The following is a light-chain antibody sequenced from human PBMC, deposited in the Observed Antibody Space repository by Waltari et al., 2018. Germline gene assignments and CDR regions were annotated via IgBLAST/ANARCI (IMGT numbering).Light chain of an antibody. CDR1: SIGVGSYNY. J-gene: IGLJ3*02. V-gene: IGLV2-11*01. Sequence: QSALTQPRSVSGSPGQSVTISCTGPSIGVGSYNYFSWYQQHPGKAPKLIIYDVNKRPSGVPDRFSGSRSGNTASLTISGLQAEDEADYYCCSYAGSYTLLFDGGTKVTVL. CDR2: DVN. CDR3: CSYAGSYTLL.